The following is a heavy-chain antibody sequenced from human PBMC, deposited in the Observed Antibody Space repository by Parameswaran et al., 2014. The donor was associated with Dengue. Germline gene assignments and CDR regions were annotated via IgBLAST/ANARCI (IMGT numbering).Heavy chain of an antibody. CDR3: ARGYDFWSGRDYYYYGMDV. Sequence: WVRQAPGQRLEWMGWINAGNGNTKYSQKFQGRVTITRDTSASTAYMELSSLRSEDTAVYYRARGYDFWSGRDYYYYGMDVWA. V-gene: IGHV1-3*01. CDR2: INAGNGNT. J-gene: IGHJ6*04. D-gene: IGHD3-3*01.